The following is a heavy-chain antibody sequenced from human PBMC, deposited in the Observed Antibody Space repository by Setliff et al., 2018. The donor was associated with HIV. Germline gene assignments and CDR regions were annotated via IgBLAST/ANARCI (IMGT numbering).Heavy chain of an antibody. J-gene: IGHJ3*02. Sequence: ASVKVSCKASGYTFTTYDINWVRQATGQGLEWMGWMNPNNGDTGYAQKFQGRVTMTRNTSISTAYMELSSLRSEDTAVYNCAREYRSGWYNAFDIWGQGTMVTVS. V-gene: IGHV1-8*02. CDR2: MNPNNGDT. D-gene: IGHD6-19*01. CDR1: GYTFTTYD. CDR3: AREYRSGWYNAFDI.